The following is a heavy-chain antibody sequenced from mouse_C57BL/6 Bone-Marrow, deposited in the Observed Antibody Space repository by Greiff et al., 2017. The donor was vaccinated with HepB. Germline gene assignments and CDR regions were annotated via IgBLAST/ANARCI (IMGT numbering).Heavy chain of an antibody. CDR3: ARPNDYDVPLPFAY. CDR2: ILPGSGST. V-gene: IGHV1-9*01. J-gene: IGHJ3*01. Sequence: VQLQQSGAELMKPGASVKLSCKATGYTFTGYWIEWVTQRPGHGLEWIGEILPGSGSTNYNEKFKGKATFTADTSSNTAYMQLSSLTTEESAIYYCARPNDYDVPLPFAYWGQGTLVTVSA. D-gene: IGHD2-4*01. CDR1: GYTFTGYW.